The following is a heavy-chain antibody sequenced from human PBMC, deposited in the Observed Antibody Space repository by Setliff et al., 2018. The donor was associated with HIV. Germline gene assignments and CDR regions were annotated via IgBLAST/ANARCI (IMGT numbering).Heavy chain of an antibody. CDR3: ARRQWLAFDY. D-gene: IGHD6-19*01. V-gene: IGHV3-53*01. Sequence: PGGSLSLSCVASGFTVSSNYMSWVRQAPGKGLEWVSVIYSGGSAYYADSVKGRFTISRDNSKNTLYLQMNSLRPEDTAVYYCARRQWLAFDYWGQGTLVTVSS. CDR2: IYSGGSA. CDR1: GFTVSSNY. J-gene: IGHJ4*02.